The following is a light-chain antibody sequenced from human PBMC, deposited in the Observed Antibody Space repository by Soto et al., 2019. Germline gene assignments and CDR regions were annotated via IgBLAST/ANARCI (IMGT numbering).Light chain of an antibody. J-gene: IGKJ4*01. CDR3: QQYYRNDPLT. CDR1: QSVLYSSNNKNY. CDR2: WAS. V-gene: IGKV4-1*01. Sequence: DIVMTQSPDSLAVSLGERATINCKSSQSVLYSSNNKNYLAWYQQKPGQTHKLLIYWASTRESGVPDRFSGSGSGTDFTLTISSLQAEDVAVDYCQQYYRNDPLTFGGGTKVEIK.